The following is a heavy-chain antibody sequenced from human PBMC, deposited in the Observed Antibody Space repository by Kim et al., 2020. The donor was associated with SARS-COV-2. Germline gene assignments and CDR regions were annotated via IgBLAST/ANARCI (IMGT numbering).Heavy chain of an antibody. V-gene: IGHV3-30-3*01. CDR2: ISYDGSNK. D-gene: IGHD2-21*02. Sequence: GGSLRLSCAASGFTFSSYAMHWVRQAPGKGLEWVAVISYDGSNKYYADSVKGRFTISRDNSKNTLYLQMNSLRAEDTAVYYCARGVVQHIVVVTLFYWGQGTLVTVSS. J-gene: IGHJ4*02. CDR1: GFTFSSYA. CDR3: ARGVVQHIVVVTLFY.